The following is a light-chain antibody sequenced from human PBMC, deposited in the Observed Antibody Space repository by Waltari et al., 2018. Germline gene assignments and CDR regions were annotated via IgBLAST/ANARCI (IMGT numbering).Light chain of an antibody. CDR2: VNRYGTH. V-gene: IGLV4-69*01. Sequence: QLVLTQSPSASAPLGASVKLTCTLISGLSRNTIAWHQQQPEQGPRYLMKVNRYGTHSKGAEIPDRFSGSSSGAVRYLTISSLQSDDEADYYCQTGGHGTWVFGGGTKLTVL. CDR3: QTGGHGTWV. J-gene: IGLJ3*02. CDR1: SGLSRNT.